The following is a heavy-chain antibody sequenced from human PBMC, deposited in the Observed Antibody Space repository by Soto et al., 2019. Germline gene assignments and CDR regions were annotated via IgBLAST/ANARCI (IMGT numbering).Heavy chain of an antibody. Sequence: QVPLVQSGAEVKKPGASVKVSCKASGYTFTGYYMHWVRQAPGQGLEWMGWINPNSGGTNYAQKFQGWVTMTRDTSISTAYMELSRLRSDDTAVYYCARGLGTMVRGVILIFDYWGQGTLVTVSS. CDR3: ARGLGTMVRGVILIFDY. J-gene: IGHJ4*02. V-gene: IGHV1-2*04. CDR2: INPNSGGT. CDR1: GYTFTGYY. D-gene: IGHD3-10*01.